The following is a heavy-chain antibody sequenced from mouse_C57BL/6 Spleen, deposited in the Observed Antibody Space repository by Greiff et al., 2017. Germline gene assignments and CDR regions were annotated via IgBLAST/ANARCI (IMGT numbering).Heavy chain of an antibody. CDR3: ARPGTGAMDY. V-gene: IGHV5-17*01. CDR1: GFTFSDYG. CDR2: ISSGSSTI. J-gene: IGHJ4*01. Sequence: EVQRVESGGGLVKPGGSLKLSCAASGFTFSDYGMHWVRQAPEKGLEWVAYISSGSSTIYYADTVKGRFTISRNTAKNTLFLQMTSLRSEDTAMYYCARPGTGAMDYWGQGTSVTVSS. D-gene: IGHD4-1*01.